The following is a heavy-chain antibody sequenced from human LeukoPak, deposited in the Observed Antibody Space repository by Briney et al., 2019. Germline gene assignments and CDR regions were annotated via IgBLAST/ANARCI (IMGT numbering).Heavy chain of an antibody. Sequence: SETLSLTCTVSGGSISSYYWSWIRQPPGKGLEWIGYIYYSGSTNYNPSLKSRVTISADTSKKQFSLKLSSVTAADTAVYYCARDIADYGDYAEAFDIWGQGTMVTVSS. J-gene: IGHJ3*02. CDR1: GGSISSYY. D-gene: IGHD4-17*01. CDR2: IYYSGST. V-gene: IGHV4-59*01. CDR3: ARDIADYGDYAEAFDI.